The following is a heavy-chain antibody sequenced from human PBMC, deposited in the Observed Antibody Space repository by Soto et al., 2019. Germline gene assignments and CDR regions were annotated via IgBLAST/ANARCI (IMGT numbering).Heavy chain of an antibody. CDR1: GASGGFISSSSYH. V-gene: IGHV4-39*01. CDR3: ARHPPYGPLDY. Sequence: QLQLQESGPGLVKPSETLSLTSTVSGASGGFISSSSYHSAWIRQPTGKGLEWIGNIYYSGSTYYNPSLKSRVTISGDTSKNQFSLRLTSVTAADTAVYYCARHPPYGPLDYWGQGTLVTVSS. CDR2: IYYSGST. D-gene: IGHD4-17*01. J-gene: IGHJ4*02.